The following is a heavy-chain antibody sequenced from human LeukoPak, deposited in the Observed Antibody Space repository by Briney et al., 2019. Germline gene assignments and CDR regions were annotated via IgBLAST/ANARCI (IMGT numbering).Heavy chain of an antibody. CDR1: GFTFTNHG. CDR3: AKDTSWRVAGGFDY. J-gene: IGHJ4*02. V-gene: IGHV3-23*01. Sequence: PGGSLRLSCAASGFTFTNHGMSWVRQALGKGLEWVSAITGSGDRTYYADSVKGRFTISRDNSKNTLYLQMNSLRAEDMALYYCAKDTSWRVAGGFDYWGQGTLVTVSS. CDR2: ITGSGDRT. D-gene: IGHD6-19*01.